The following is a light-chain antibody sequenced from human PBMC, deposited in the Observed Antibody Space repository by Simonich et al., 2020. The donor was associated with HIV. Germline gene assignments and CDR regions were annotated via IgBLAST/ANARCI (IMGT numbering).Light chain of an antibody. CDR3: QQSFSTPFT. CDR2: AAS. V-gene: IGKV1-39*01. CDR1: KTISSY. J-gene: IGKJ4*01. Sequence: DIQMIQSPSSLSASVGNRDTIPCRASKTISSYLNWYQQKPGKAPKLLMYAASSWQSGVPSRFSGSGSGTDCTLTISSLQPGDFATYYCQQSFSTPFTFGGGTKVEIK.